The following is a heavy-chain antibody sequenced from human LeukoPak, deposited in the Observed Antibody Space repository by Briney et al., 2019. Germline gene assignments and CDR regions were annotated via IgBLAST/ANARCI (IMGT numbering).Heavy chain of an antibody. Sequence: GRSLRLSCAASGFTFSSYGMHWVRQAPGKGLEWVAVISYDGSNKYYADSVKGRFTISRDNSKNTLYLQMNILRAEDTAVYYCAKQYRRRIADYYFDYWGQGTLVTVSS. J-gene: IGHJ4*02. V-gene: IGHV3-30*18. CDR1: GFTFSSYG. CDR2: ISYDGSNK. CDR3: AKQYRRRIADYYFDY. D-gene: IGHD6-6*01.